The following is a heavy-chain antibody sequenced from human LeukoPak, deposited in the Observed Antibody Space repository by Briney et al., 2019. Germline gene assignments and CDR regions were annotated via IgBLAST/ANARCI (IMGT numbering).Heavy chain of an antibody. CDR3: AKDLGIAAVGTVY. Sequence: GGSLRLSCAASGFTFSSYGMHWVRQAPGKGLEWVAFIRYDGSNKYYADSVKGRFTISRDNSQNTLYLQMNSLGAEDTAVYYCAKDLGIAAVGTVYWGQGTLVTVSS. J-gene: IGHJ4*02. CDR2: IRYDGSNK. V-gene: IGHV3-30*02. D-gene: IGHD6-13*01. CDR1: GFTFSSYG.